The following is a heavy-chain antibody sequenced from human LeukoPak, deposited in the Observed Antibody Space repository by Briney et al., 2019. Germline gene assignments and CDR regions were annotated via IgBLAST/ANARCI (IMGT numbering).Heavy chain of an antibody. J-gene: IGHJ3*02. Sequence: ASVKVSCKASGYTFTASYIHCVRQAPGHGLEWMGGINPISGISNNAQKFQGRVAMTRDASISTAYMELSRLRSDDTAVYYCAGERDCTATTRYGGASDIWGQGTMVTVSS. V-gene: IGHV1-2*02. CDR1: GYTFTASY. D-gene: IGHD2-8*02. CDR2: INPISGIS. CDR3: AGERDCTATTRYGGASDI.